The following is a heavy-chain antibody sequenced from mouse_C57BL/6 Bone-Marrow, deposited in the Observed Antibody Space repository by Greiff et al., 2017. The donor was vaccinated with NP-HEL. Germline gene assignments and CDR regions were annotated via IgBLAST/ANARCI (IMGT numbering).Heavy chain of an antibody. CDR2: ISDGGSYT. V-gene: IGHV5-4*01. CDR3: ARDSNSWYFDV. Sequence: EVHLVESGGGLVKPGGSLKLSCAASGFTFSSYAMSWVRQTPEKRLEWVATISDGGSYTYYPDNVKGRFTISRDNAKNNLYLQMSHLKSEDTAMYYCARDSNSWYFDVWGTGTTVTVSS. CDR1: GFTFSSYA. J-gene: IGHJ1*03. D-gene: IGHD2-5*01.